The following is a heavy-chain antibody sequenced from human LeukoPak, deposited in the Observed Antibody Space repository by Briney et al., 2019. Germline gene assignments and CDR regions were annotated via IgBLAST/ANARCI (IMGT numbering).Heavy chain of an antibody. D-gene: IGHD3-22*01. CDR3: ARDLLDYYYDSSGYYSLFGY. Sequence: GGSLRLSCAASGFTFSSYWMSRVRQAPGKGLEWVANIKQDGSEKYYVDSVKGRFTISRDNAKNSLYLQMNSLRAEDTAVYYCARDLLDYYYDSSGYYSLFGYWGQGTLVTVSS. CDR2: IKQDGSEK. J-gene: IGHJ4*02. V-gene: IGHV3-7*01. CDR1: GFTFSSYW.